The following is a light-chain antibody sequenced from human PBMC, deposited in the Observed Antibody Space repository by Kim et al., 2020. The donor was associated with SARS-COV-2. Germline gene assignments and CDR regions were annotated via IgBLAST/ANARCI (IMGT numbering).Light chain of an antibody. CDR1: QAISKY. V-gene: IGKV1-27*01. CDR3: QRYNGAPWT. CDR2: GAS. Sequence: DIQMTQSPSSLSASIGDRVTITCRASQAISKYLAWYQQKPGKAPKLLIHGASTLQSGVPSRFSGSGSGTHFTLTISSLQPEDVASYYCQRYNGAPWTFGQGTKVDIK. J-gene: IGKJ1*01.